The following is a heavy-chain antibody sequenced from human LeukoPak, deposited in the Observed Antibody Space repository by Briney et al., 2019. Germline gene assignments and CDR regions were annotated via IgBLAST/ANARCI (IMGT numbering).Heavy chain of an antibody. CDR3: ARGLDASMETAYDY. CDR1: GGSFNSYA. Sequence: SVKVSCKASGGSFNSYAISWVRQAPGQGLEWMGGIIPIFGTSNYAQKLQGRVTISTDESTSTAYMEVSSLRSEDTAIYYCARGLDASMETAYDYWGQGTLVTVSS. V-gene: IGHV1-69*05. CDR2: IIPIFGTS. J-gene: IGHJ4*02. D-gene: IGHD5-18*01.